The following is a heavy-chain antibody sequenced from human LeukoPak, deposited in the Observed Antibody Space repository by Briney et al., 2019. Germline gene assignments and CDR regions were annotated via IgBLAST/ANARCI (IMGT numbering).Heavy chain of an antibody. D-gene: IGHD3-3*01. CDR1: GGSISSYY. J-gene: IGHJ4*02. Sequence: SETLSLTCTVSGGSISSYYWSWIRQPPGKGLEWIGYIYYSGSTNYNPSLKSRVTISVDTSKNQFSLKLSSVTAADTAVYYCARVIDFWSGYPTFDYWGQGTLVTVSS. CDR3: ARVIDFWSGYPTFDY. V-gene: IGHV4-59*01. CDR2: IYYSGST.